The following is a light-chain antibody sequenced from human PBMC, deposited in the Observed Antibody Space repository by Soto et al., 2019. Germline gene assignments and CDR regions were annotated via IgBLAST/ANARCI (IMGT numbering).Light chain of an antibody. J-gene: IGKJ1*01. Sequence: EIVMTQSPLTLSVSPGERATLSCRASPSVRSNIAWYQQQPAQVPRLLIYGASTRATGIPARFSGSGSGTEFTLTISSLQSEDFAVYCCQHYNNWPPWTFGQGTKVEIK. CDR2: GAS. CDR3: QHYNNWPPWT. CDR1: PSVRSN. V-gene: IGKV3-15*01.